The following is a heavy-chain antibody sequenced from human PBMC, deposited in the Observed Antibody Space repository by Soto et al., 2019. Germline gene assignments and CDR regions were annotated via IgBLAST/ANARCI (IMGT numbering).Heavy chain of an antibody. D-gene: IGHD3-3*01. Sequence: SETLSLTCTVPGGSISNYFCNWIRQPAGKGLEWIGRIDNSGSTNYNPSLKSRITMSADTSRNQFSLKLNSVTAADTAVYYCARGGQDFWSGPFDYWGQGALVTVSS. CDR1: GGSISNYF. CDR3: ARGGQDFWSGPFDY. CDR2: IDNSGST. V-gene: IGHV4-4*07. J-gene: IGHJ4*02.